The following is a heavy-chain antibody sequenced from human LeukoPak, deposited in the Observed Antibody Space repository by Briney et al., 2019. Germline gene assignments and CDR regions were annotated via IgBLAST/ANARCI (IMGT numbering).Heavy chain of an antibody. V-gene: IGHV3-48*03. CDR1: GFTFSSYE. D-gene: IGHD5-24*01. CDR3: ARDVRRWLQFDY. CDR2: ISSSGSTI. J-gene: IGHJ4*02. Sequence: AGGSLRLSCAASGFTFSSYEMNWVRQAPGKGLEWVSYISSSGSTIYYADSVKGRFTISRDNDKNSLYLQMNSLRAEDTAVYYCARDVRRWLQFDYWGQGTLVTVSS.